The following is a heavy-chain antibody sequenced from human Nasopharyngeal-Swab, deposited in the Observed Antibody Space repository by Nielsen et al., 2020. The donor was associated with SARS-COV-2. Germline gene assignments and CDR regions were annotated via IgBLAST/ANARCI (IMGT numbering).Heavy chain of an antibody. CDR3: ARDPLSSWQAIGNWYFDL. D-gene: IGHD6-13*01. J-gene: IGHJ2*01. V-gene: IGHV3-66*01. CDR1: GFTVNSNF. CDR2: IYSSGGT. Sequence: GESLKISCAASGFTVNSNFMTWVRQAPGKGLEWVSLIYSSGGTHYADSVKGRFTISRDNSNNTLYLQMNSLRAEDTAVYYCARDPLSSWQAIGNWYFDLWGRGTLVTVSS.